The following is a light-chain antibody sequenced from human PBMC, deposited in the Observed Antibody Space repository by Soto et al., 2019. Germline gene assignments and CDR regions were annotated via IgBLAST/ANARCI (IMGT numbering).Light chain of an antibody. Sequence: IQMTQSPSSLSASIGNRVTITCRASQDINKDLGWNQHKPGQPTILLIYVSSASHSGVPPRISCSASGTDFTLTISSLQPEDFATYYCLQDYDYPRTFGQGTTVEVK. V-gene: IGKV1-6*01. CDR3: LQDYDYPRT. CDR1: QDINKD. J-gene: IGKJ1*01. CDR2: VSS.